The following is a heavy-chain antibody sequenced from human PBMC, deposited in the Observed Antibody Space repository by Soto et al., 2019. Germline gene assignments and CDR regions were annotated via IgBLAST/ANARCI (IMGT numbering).Heavy chain of an antibody. V-gene: IGHV3-23*01. J-gene: IGHJ4*02. Sequence: PGGSLRLSCAASGFIASNYAMSWVRRAPGKGLEWVSGFSGSGGATFYADSVKGRFTISRDSSKNTIYLQMDRLRADDTAVYYCAKAVGDYWGRGTLVTVSS. D-gene: IGHD1-26*01. CDR1: GFIASNYA. CDR3: AKAVGDY. CDR2: FSGSGGAT.